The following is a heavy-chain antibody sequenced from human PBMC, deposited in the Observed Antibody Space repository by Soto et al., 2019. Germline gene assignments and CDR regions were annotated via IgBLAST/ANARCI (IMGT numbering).Heavy chain of an antibody. J-gene: IGHJ6*02. CDR2: IIPIFGTA. Sequence: SVKVSCKASGGTFSSYANSWVRQAPGQGLEWMGGIIPIFGTANYAQKFQGRVTITADESTSTAYMELSSLRSEDTAVYYGARNPSSIASPRYYYGMDVWGQETTVAVSS. CDR1: GGTFSSYA. CDR3: ARNPSSIASPRYYYGMDV. D-gene: IGHD6-6*01. V-gene: IGHV1-69*13.